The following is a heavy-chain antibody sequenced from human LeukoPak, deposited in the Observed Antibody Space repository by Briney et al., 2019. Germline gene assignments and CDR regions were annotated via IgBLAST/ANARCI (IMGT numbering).Heavy chain of an antibody. Sequence: GGSLKLACAASGFTLSGSGIHWVRQASGKGLEWVGRIRSKAHNYATEYAASVKGRFTISRDDSKNTAYLQMDSLKTEDTAVYFCSSFAGSGDYYSEYFQHWGQGTLVTVSS. CDR2: IRSKAHNYAT. D-gene: IGHD4-17*01. CDR1: GFTLSGSG. J-gene: IGHJ1*01. CDR3: SSFAGSGDYYSEYFQH. V-gene: IGHV3-73*01.